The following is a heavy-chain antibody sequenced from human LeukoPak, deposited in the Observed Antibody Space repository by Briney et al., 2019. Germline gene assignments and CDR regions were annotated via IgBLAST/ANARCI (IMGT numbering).Heavy chain of an antibody. CDR3: ARGYSSSYRIDY. D-gene: IGHD2-2*01. CDR2: INPSGTST. Sequence: ASVKVSCKASGYTFTNYYMHWVRQAPGQGLAWMGMINPSGTSTRYEQKFQDRVTMTRETSTRTVYMELSSLRSEDTAVYYCARGYSSSYRIDYWGQGTLVTVSS. CDR1: GYTFTNYY. J-gene: IGHJ4*02. V-gene: IGHV1-46*01.